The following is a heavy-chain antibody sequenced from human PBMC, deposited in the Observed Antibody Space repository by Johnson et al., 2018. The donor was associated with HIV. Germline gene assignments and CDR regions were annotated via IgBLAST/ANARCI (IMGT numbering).Heavy chain of an antibody. CDR1: GFTVSSNY. Sequence: EVQLVESGGGLVQPGGSLRISCAASGFTVSSNYMSWVRQAPGKGLEWVSVIYSGGSTYYADSVKGRFTISRDNSKNTLYLQMNSLRAEDTAVYYCAREAYCIGGSCYDAFDLWGQGTMVTVSS. CDR3: AREAYCIGGSCYDAFDL. D-gene: IGHD2-15*01. V-gene: IGHV3-66*01. CDR2: IYSGGST. J-gene: IGHJ3*01.